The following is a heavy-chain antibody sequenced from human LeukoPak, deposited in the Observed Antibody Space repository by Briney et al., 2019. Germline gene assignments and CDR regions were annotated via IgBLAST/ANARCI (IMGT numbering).Heavy chain of an antibody. V-gene: IGHV1-2*02. Sequence: GASVKVSCKASGYTFSDYYIHWVRQAPGQGLEWMGWINPNSGGTNYIQNFQGRVAMTRDTSISTAYMELSGLRSHDTAVYYCARVWLGVTMIDGFDIWGQGAMVTVSS. J-gene: IGHJ3*02. CDR2: INPNSGGT. CDR3: ARVWLGVTMIDGFDI. D-gene: IGHD3-22*01. CDR1: GYTFSDYY.